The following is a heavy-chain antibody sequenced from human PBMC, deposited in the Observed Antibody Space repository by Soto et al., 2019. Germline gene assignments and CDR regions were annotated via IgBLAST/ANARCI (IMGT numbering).Heavy chain of an antibody. J-gene: IGHJ3*02. CDR1: GYTFSAYT. CDR3: ARDTETLGPRANDALDI. V-gene: IGHV1-3*01. Sequence: QAQLVQSGAEMKKPGASVKVSCKATGYTFSAYTMNWVRQAPGQRLEWMGWINAGSGNTKYSQNFQGRASITRDTSASTVYMELTGLTSEDTAVYYCARDTETLGPRANDALDIWGQGTMVTGSS. CDR2: INAGSGNT. D-gene: IGHD3-3*02.